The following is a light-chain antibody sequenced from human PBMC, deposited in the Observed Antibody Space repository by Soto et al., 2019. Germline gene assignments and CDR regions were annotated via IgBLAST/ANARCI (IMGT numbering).Light chain of an antibody. V-gene: IGKV3-15*01. Sequence: ELVLTQSPAILSASPGERATLSCRASQTVSDNLAWYQQKPGQSPRLLIYGASTRATDIPVRFSGSGSGTEFTLTISSLLSEDVAVYFCQQYNIWPPLYTFGQGTKL. CDR1: QTVSDN. J-gene: IGKJ2*01. CDR2: GAS. CDR3: QQYNIWPPLYT.